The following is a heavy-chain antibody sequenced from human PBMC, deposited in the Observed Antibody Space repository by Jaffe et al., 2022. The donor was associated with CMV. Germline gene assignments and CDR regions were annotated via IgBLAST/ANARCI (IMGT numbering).Heavy chain of an antibody. CDR3: ARVLTIFGVVIIRARWFDP. D-gene: IGHD3-3*01. V-gene: IGHV4-34*01. CDR1: GGSFSGYY. J-gene: IGHJ5*02. Sequence: QVQLQQWGAGLLKPSETLSLTCAVYGGSFSGYYWSWIRQPPGKGLEWIGEINHSGSTNYNPSLKSRVTISVDTSKNQFSLKLSSVTAADTAVYYCARVLTIFGVVIIRARWFDPWGQGTLVTVSS. CDR2: INHSGST.